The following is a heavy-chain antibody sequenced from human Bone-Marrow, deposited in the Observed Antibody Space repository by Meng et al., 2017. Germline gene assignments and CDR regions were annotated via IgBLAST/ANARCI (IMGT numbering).Heavy chain of an antibody. D-gene: IGHD2/OR15-2a*01. V-gene: IGHV3-15*01. J-gene: IGHJ4*02. CDR1: GFTFSNAW. CDR2: IKSKTDGGTT. CDR3: AKDSYPQVIHY. Sequence: EVQLVVAGGGLVKPGGSLRLSCADSGFTFSNAWMSWVRQAPGKGLEWVGRIKSKTDGGTTDYAAPVKGRFTISRDDSKNTLYLQMNSLKIEDTAVYYCAKDSYPQVIHYWGQGTLVTVSS.